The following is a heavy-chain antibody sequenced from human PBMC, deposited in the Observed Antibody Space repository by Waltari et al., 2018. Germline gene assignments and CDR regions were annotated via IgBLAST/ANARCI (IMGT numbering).Heavy chain of an antibody. CDR2: ISWNSGSI. CDR3: AKADYDSSGYPDY. V-gene: IGHV3-9*01. CDR1: GFTFDDYA. Sequence: EVQLVESGGGLVQPGGSLRLSCAASGFTFDDYAMHWVRQAPGKGLEWVSGISWNSGSIGYADSVKGRFTISRDNAKNSLYLQMNSLRAEDTALYYCAKADYDSSGYPDYWGQGTLVTVSS. D-gene: IGHD3-22*01. J-gene: IGHJ4*02.